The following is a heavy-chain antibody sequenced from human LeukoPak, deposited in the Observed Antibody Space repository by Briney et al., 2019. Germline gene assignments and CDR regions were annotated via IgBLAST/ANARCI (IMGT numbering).Heavy chain of an antibody. Sequence: ASVKVSCKGSGYTFTKYAISWVRQAPGQGLEYMGWIDTNTGNPTYAQGFTGRFIFSLDTSVSTAYLQISSLKAEDSAIYFCANCYDSSGFFAYWGQGTLVTVSS. D-gene: IGHD3-22*01. V-gene: IGHV7-4-1*02. CDR2: IDTNTGNP. CDR1: GYTFTKYA. CDR3: ANCYDSSGFFAY. J-gene: IGHJ4*02.